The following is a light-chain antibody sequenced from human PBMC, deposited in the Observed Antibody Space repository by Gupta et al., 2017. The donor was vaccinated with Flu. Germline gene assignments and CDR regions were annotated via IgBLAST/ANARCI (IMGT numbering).Light chain of an antibody. V-gene: IGKV3-11*01. CDR3: QQRSNWPPLYT. CDR1: QSVSSY. J-gene: IGKJ2*01. Sequence: IVLTPSPATLPLSPAPRATLSCRASQSVSSYLAWYQQKPGQAPRLLIYDASNRATGIPARFSGSGSGTDFTVTISSLEPEDFAVYYCQQRSNWPPLYTFGQGTKLEIK. CDR2: DAS.